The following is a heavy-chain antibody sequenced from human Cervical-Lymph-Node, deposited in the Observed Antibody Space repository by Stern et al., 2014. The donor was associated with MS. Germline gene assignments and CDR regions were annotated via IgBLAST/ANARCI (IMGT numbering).Heavy chain of an antibody. CDR3: ARWAYSSGWYNWFDP. J-gene: IGHJ5*02. V-gene: IGHV4-39*01. CDR2: ISYSGSP. CDR1: GGSISSSSYY. D-gene: IGHD3-22*01. Sequence: QLQLQESGPGLVKPSETLSLTCTVSGGSISSSSYYWGWIRQPPGKGLEWIGSISYSGSPYNTPSHKSRVTISVDTPKTQFSRKLGFVTAADTAVYYCARWAYSSGWYNWFDPWGQGTLVTVSS.